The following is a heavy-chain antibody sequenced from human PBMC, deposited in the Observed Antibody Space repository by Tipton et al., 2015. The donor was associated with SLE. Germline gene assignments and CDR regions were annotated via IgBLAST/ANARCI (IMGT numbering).Heavy chain of an antibody. V-gene: IGHV4-4*08. Sequence: TLSLTCTVSGGSISSHYWSWIRQPPGKGLEWIGYIYYSGSTYYNPSLKSRVTISVDTSKNQFSLKLSSVTAADTAVYYCAREWGPYSGSPPSGDYWGQGTLVTVSS. CDR1: GGSISSHY. CDR2: IYYSGST. J-gene: IGHJ4*02. D-gene: IGHD1-26*01. CDR3: AREWGPYSGSPPSGDY.